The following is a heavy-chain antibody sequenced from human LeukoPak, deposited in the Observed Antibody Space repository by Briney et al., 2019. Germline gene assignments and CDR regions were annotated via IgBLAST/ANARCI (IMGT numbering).Heavy chain of an antibody. CDR3: ARVGTRDYYYYYYMDV. J-gene: IGHJ6*03. CDR2: IYYSGST. D-gene: IGHD1-1*01. V-gene: IGHV4-39*07. CDR1: GGSISSSSYY. Sequence: PSETLSLTCTVSGGSISSSSYYWGWIRQPPGKGLEWIGSIYYSGSTYYNPSLKSRVTISVDTSKNQFSLKLSSVTAADTAVYYCARVGTRDYYYYYYMDVWGKGTTVTVSS.